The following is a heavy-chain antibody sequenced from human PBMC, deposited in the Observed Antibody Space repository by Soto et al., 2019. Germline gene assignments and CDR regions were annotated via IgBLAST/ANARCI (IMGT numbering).Heavy chain of an antibody. V-gene: IGHV1-69*13. Sequence: EASVKVSCKASGGTFSSYAISWVRQAPGQGLEWMGGIIPIFGTANYAQKFQGRVTITADESTNTAYMELSSLRSEDTAVYYCARALVGATLYYYYGMDVWGQGTTVTVSS. CDR1: GGTFSSYA. D-gene: IGHD1-26*01. CDR3: ARALVGATLYYYYGMDV. J-gene: IGHJ6*02. CDR2: IIPIFGTA.